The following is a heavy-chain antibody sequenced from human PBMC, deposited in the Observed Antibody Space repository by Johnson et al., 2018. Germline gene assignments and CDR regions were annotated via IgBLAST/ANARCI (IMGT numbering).Heavy chain of an antibody. CDR2: IYSGGNT. CDR3: ARDLSRSTPGTFDI. J-gene: IGHJ3*02. Sequence: VQLVQSGGGLVQXGGSLRLSCAASGFTVNNIYMSWIRQAPGKGLEWVSLIYSGGNTNYAESVRGRFTISRDTSKNTLYLQLNSLRTDDTAVYYCARDLSRSTPGTFDIWGQGTMVTVSS. D-gene: IGHD1-1*01. CDR1: GFTVNNIY. V-gene: IGHV3-66*02.